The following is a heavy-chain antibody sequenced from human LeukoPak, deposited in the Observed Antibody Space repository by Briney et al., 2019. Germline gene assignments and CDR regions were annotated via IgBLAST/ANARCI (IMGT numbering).Heavy chain of an antibody. V-gene: IGHV3-30-3*01. J-gene: IGHJ4*02. CDR3: ASLELLGY. CDR1: GFTLSSYA. Sequence: GGSLRLSCAASGFTLSSYAMHWVRQAPGKGLEWVAVISYDGSNKYYADSVKGRFTVSSDNSKNTLYLQMNSLRAEDTAVYYCASLELLGYWGQGTLVTVSS. D-gene: IGHD1-7*01. CDR2: ISYDGSNK.